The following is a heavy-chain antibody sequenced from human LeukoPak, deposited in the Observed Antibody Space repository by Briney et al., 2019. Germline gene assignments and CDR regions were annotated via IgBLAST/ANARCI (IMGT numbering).Heavy chain of an antibody. CDR2: ISTSGDST. V-gene: IGHV3-23*01. J-gene: IGHJ4*02. Sequence: GGALRLSCAASGFTFTTYVMTWVRQAPGKGLQWVSAISTSGDSTYYADSVKGRFTISRDNSKNTLYLQMNSLRAEDTAVYYCAKQGCSGGGCYFDYWGQGTLVTVSS. CDR1: GFTFTTYV. CDR3: AKQGCSGGGCYFDY. D-gene: IGHD2-15*01.